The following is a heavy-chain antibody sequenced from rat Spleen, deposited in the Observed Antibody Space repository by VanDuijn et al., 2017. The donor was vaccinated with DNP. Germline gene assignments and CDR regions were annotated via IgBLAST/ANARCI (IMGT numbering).Heavy chain of an antibody. J-gene: IGHJ2*01. V-gene: IGHV5-25*01. CDR1: GFTFSNYY. CDR3: ATHPSRFDY. CDR2: ISSGVGVT. Sequence: EVQLVESGGGLVQPGRSMKLSCAASGFTFSNYYMAWVRQAPTKGLEWVASISSGVGVTYYRDSVKGRFTVSRDDAKSTLYLQMDSLKSEDTATYYCATHPSRFDYWGQGVMVTVSS.